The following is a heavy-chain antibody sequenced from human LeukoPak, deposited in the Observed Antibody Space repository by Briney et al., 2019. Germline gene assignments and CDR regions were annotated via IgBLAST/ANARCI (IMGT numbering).Heavy chain of an antibody. CDR1: GGSISSSSYY. CDR2: IYYSGST. D-gene: IGHD6-19*01. V-gene: IGHV4-39*01. Sequence: SETLSLTCTVSGGSISSSSYYWGWIRQPPGKGLEWIRSIYYSGSTYYNPSLKSRVTISVDTSKNQFSLKLSSVAAADTAVYNCARHYIYSSGWYFPIFDYWGQGTLVTVSS. CDR3: ARHYIYSSGWYFPIFDY. J-gene: IGHJ4*02.